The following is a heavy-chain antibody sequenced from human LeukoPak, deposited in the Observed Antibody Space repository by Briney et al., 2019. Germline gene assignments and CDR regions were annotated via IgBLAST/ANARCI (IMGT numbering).Heavy chain of an antibody. J-gene: IGHJ3*02. CDR1: GGSISSSKW. CDR2: IKSKSDGGTT. V-gene: IGHV3-15*01. CDR3: TTAPRGYCSGGSCSYAFDI. D-gene: IGHD2-15*01. Sequence: KPSETLSLTCAVSGGSISSSKWWSWVRQAPGKGLEWVGRIKSKSDGGTTDYAAPVKGRFTISRDDSKNTLYLQMNSLKTEDTAVYYCTTAPRGYCSGGSCSYAFDIWGQGTMVTASS.